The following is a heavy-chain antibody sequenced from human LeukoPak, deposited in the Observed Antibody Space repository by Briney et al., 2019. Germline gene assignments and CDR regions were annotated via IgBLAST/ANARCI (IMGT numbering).Heavy chain of an antibody. V-gene: IGHV4-38-2*02. D-gene: IGHD5-18*01. CDR1: GYSISSGYY. CDR3: ARSLVGTAMGVFDY. CDR2: IYHSGST. Sequence: SETLSLTCTVSGYSISSGYYWGWIRQPPGKGLEWIGSIYHSGSTYYNPSLKSRVTISVDTSKNQFSLKLSSVTAADTAVYYCARSLVGTAMGVFDYWGQGTLVTVSS. J-gene: IGHJ4*02.